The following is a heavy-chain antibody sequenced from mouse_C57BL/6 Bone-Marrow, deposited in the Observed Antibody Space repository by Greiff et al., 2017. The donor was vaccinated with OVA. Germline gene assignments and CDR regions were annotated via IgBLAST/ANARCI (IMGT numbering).Heavy chain of an antibody. CDR1: GYTFTSYW. V-gene: IGHV1-72*01. D-gene: IGHD1-1*01. Sequence: QVPLQQSGAELVKPGASVKLSCKASGYTFTSYWMHWVKQRPGRGLEWIGRIDPNSGGTKYNEKFKSKATLTVDKPSSTAYMQLSSLTSDDSAVYYCATYYGSSSWAMDYWGQGTSVTVSS. CDR3: ATYYGSSSWAMDY. CDR2: IDPNSGGT. J-gene: IGHJ4*01.